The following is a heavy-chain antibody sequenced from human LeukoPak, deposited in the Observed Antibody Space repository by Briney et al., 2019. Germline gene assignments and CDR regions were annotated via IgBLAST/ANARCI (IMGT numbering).Heavy chain of an antibody. J-gene: IGHJ4*02. V-gene: IGHV4-34*01. D-gene: IGHD6-19*01. CDR2: INHSGST. CDR3: AYSTSVAGNI. Sequence: KPSETLSLTCAVYGGSSSGYYWSWVRQPPGKGLEWIGEINHSGSTNYNPSLKSRVTISVDTSKNQFSLQLSSVTAADTAVYYCAYSTSVAGNIWGQGTLVTVSS. CDR1: GGSSSGYY.